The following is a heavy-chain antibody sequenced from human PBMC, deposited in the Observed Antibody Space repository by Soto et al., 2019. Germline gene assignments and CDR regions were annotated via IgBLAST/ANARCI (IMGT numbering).Heavy chain of an antibody. CDR2: IYYSGST. Sequence: SETLSLTCTVSGGSIITYYWSWIRQPPGKGLEWIGYIYYSGSTNYNPSLKSRVTISADTSKNQFSLKLNSMTAADTAVYYCARGFYYYAGTSDYHYWGQGTLVT. CDR1: GGSIITYY. CDR3: ARGFYYYAGTSDYHY. J-gene: IGHJ4*02. D-gene: IGHD3-22*01. V-gene: IGHV4-59*08.